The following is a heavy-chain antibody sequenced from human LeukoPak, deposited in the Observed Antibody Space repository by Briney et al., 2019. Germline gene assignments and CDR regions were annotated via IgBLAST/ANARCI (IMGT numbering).Heavy chain of an antibody. CDR2: IWNEGSNK. J-gene: IGHJ5*02. V-gene: IGHV3-33*01. CDR3: ARDSLGTSSGWFDP. D-gene: IGHD6-19*01. CDR1: GFTFSSYG. Sequence: GGSLRLSCAASGFTFSSYGMHWVRQAPGKGLEWVAVIWNEGSNKYYADSVKGRFTISRDNSKNTVYLQMNGLRAEDTAVYYCARDSLGTSSGWFDPWGQGTLVTVSS.